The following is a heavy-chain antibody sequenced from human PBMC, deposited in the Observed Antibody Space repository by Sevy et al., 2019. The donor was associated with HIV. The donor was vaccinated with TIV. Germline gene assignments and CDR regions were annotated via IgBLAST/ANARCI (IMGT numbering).Heavy chain of an antibody. J-gene: IGHJ4*02. V-gene: IGHV3-7*01. Sequence: GGSLRLSCVASGFNLSPYWMTWVRQAPGKGLEWVANIKQDGNEKYYVDSVKGRFTVSRDNAKNELYLQRYSLRVEDTAVYFCASNTYHYDSNAYYPVYWGQGTRVTVSS. D-gene: IGHD3-22*01. CDR1: GFNLSPYW. CDR3: ASNTYHYDSNAYYPVY. CDR2: IKQDGNEK.